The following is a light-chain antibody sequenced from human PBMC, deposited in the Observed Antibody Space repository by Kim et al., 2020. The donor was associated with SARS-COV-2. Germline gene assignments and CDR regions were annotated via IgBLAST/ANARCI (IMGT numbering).Light chain of an antibody. CDR1: QGISSW. CDR2: GGT. J-gene: IGKJ2*01. Sequence: SASVGDSVTITCRASQGISSWLAWYQQKPGKAPKLLIHGGTNLQSGVPSRFSGSGSETDFTLTISRLQPEDFATYYCQQVSSFPYTFGQGTKLEI. CDR3: QQVSSFPYT. V-gene: IGKV1-12*01.